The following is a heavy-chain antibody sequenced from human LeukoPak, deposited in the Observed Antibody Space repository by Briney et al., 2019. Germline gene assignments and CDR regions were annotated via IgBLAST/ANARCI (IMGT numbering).Heavy chain of an antibody. CDR2: ISSNGGST. CDR3: ARGSVPTVVTPGGLDY. CDR1: GFTFSSYA. V-gene: IGHV3-64*01. Sequence: GGSLRLSCAASGFTFSSYAMHWVRQAPGKGLEYVSAISSNGGSTYYANSVKGRFTISRDNSKNTLYLQMGSLRAEDKAVYYCARGSVPTVVTPGGLDYWGQGTLVTVSS. J-gene: IGHJ4*02. D-gene: IGHD4-23*01.